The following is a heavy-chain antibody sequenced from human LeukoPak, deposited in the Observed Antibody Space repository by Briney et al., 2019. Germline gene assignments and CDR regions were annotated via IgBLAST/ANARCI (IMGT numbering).Heavy chain of an antibody. J-gene: IGHJ4*02. D-gene: IGHD3-22*01. CDR3: AREGSGYYDSSGSGY. CDR1: GYIFTSYY. CDR2: INPSGGST. Sequence: ASVNVSCKASGYIFTSYYVHWVRQAPGQGLEWMGIINPSGGSTSYAQKFQGRVTMTRDTSTSTVYMELSSLRSEDTAVYYCAREGSGYYDSSGSGYWGQGTLVTVSS. V-gene: IGHV1-46*01.